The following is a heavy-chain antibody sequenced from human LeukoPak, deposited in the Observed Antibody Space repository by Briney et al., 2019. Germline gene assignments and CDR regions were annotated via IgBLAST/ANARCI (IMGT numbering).Heavy chain of an antibody. CDR3: VRDAGGY. CDR1: GFTFSSYG. Sequence: GGSLRLSCAASGFTFSSYGMRWVRQAPGKGQEGVSAISGSGGSTYYADSVKGWFTISRDNSKNTLYLQMNSLRTEDTGVYFCVRDAGGYWGQGTLVTVSS. V-gene: IGHV3-23*01. D-gene: IGHD1-14*01. J-gene: IGHJ4*02. CDR2: ISGSGGST.